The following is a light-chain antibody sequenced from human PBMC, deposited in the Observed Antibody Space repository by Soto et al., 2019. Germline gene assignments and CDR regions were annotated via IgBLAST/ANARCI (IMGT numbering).Light chain of an antibody. CDR3: QQYGSSPPIT. V-gene: IGKV3-20*01. J-gene: IGKJ5*01. CDR1: HSVSSSY. CDR2: GAS. Sequence: IVLTQSPGTLSLSPGERATLSCSASHSVSSSYLAWYQHKAGQAPRILIYGASSRATGIPDRFSGSGSGTDFTLTISRLEPEDFAVYYCQQYGSSPPITFGQGTRLEIK.